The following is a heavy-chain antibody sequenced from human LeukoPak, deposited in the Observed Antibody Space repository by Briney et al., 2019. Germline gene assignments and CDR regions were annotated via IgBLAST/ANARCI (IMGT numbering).Heavy chain of an antibody. CDR1: GYTFTNYY. CDR3: ARRGLAARPSGFDY. V-gene: IGHV1-46*01. Sequence: ASVKVSCKASGYTFTNYYVHCVRQAPGQGPEWMGIINPSGGTTSYAQKFQGRVTMARDTSTTTVYVELSSLRYEDTAVYYCARRGLAARPSGFDYWGPGTLVTVSS. D-gene: IGHD6-6*01. CDR2: INPSGGTT. J-gene: IGHJ4*02.